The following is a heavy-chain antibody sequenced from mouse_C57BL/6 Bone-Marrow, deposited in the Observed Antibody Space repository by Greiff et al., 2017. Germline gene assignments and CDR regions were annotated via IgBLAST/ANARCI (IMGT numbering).Heavy chain of an antibody. CDR2: IYPGDGDT. CDR3: VRSRVKLLAWFAY. D-gene: IGHD3-1*01. CDR1: GYAFSSSW. J-gene: IGHJ3*01. V-gene: IGHV1-82*01. Sequence: VQLQQSGPELVKPGASVKISCKASGYAFSSSWMNWVKQRPGQGLEWIGRIYPGDGDTNYNGKFKGKATLTADKSSSTAYMQLSSLTSEDSAVFFYVRSRVKLLAWFAYWGQGTLVTVSA.